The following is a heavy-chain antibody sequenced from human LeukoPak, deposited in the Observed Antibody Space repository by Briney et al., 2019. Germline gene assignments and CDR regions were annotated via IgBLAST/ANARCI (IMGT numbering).Heavy chain of an antibody. J-gene: IGHJ4*02. CDR1: GYTFTSYY. D-gene: IGHD5/OR15-5a*01. Sequence: ASVKVSCKASGYTFTSYYIHWVRQAPGRGLEWMGIINPSGGTTRYAQKFQGRVTMTRDTSTSTVYMGLSSLRSEDTAVYYCARDSSTTWRFDYWGQGTLVTVSS. V-gene: IGHV1-46*01. CDR3: ARDSSTTWRFDY. CDR2: INPSGGTT.